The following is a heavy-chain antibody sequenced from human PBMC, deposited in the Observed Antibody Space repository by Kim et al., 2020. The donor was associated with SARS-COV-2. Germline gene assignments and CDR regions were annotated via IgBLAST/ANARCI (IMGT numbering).Heavy chain of an antibody. CDR1: GASISSGGYY. CDR3: ARVLVATRGFDP. Sequence: SETLSLTCTVSGASISSGGYYWSWIRQHPGKGLEWIGYMYYTGSTYYNPSLKSRVTISVDTSNNQFSLWLNSVTAADTAFYYCARVLVATRGFDPWGPGTLVTVSS. CDR2: MYYTGST. V-gene: IGHV4-31*02. D-gene: IGHD5-12*01. J-gene: IGHJ5*02.